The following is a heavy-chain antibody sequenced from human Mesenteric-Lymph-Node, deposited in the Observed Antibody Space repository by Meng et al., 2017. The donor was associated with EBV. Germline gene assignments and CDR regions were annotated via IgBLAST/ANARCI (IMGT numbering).Heavy chain of an antibody. D-gene: IGHD2/OR15-2a*01. Sequence: QIPLKESGPPLMRPTQTLTLTCTLSGFSIGTTGVAVGWIRQPPGQALEWLALIYWDGEKHYSPSLKSRLTITKDTSKNQVILTMTKVYPVDTATYYCAHSFTTSGNWFDYWGQGALVTVSS. J-gene: IGHJ5*01. CDR1: GFSIGTTGVA. CDR2: IYWDGEK. CDR3: AHSFTTSGNWFDY. V-gene: IGHV2-5*02.